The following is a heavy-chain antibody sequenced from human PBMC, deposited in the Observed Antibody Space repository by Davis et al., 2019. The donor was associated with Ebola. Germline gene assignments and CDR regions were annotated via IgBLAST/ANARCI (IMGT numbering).Heavy chain of an antibody. CDR1: GFTFSSYA. CDR2: ISYDGSNK. D-gene: IGHD2-2*01. CDR3: ARGYCSSTSCSPGRLDV. V-gene: IGHV3-30-3*01. Sequence: GESLKISCAASGFTFSSYAMHWVRQAPGKGLECVAVISYDGSNKYYADSVKGRFTISRDNSKNTLYLQMNSLRAEDTAVYYCARGYCSSTSCSPGRLDVWGKGTTVTVSS. J-gene: IGHJ6*04.